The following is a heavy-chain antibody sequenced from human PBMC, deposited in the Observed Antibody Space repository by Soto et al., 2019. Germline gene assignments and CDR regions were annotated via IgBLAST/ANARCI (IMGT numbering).Heavy chain of an antibody. Sequence: GGSLRLSCAASGFTFSSYAMSWVRQAPGKGLEWVSAISGSGGSTYYADSVKGRFTIARVNSKNTLYLQMNSLRAEDTAVYYCAKGRQLWSPQDFDYWGQGTLVTVSS. CDR1: GFTFSSYA. D-gene: IGHD5-18*01. CDR2: ISGSGGST. J-gene: IGHJ4*02. CDR3: AKGRQLWSPQDFDY. V-gene: IGHV3-23*01.